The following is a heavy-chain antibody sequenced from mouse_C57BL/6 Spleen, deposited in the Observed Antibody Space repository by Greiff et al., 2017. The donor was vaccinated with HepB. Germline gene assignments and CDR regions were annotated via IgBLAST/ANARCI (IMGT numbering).Heavy chain of an antibody. D-gene: IGHD3-2*02. CDR3: ARVGDSSGYDYFDY. Sequence: QVQLQQPGAELVKPGASVKMSCKASGYTFTSYWITWVKQRPGQGLEWIGDIYPGSGSTNYNEMFKSKATLTVDTSSSTAYMQRSSLTSEDSAVYYCARVGDSSGYDYFDYWGQGTTLTVSS. CDR2: IYPGSGST. J-gene: IGHJ2*01. V-gene: IGHV1-55*01. CDR1: GYTFTSYW.